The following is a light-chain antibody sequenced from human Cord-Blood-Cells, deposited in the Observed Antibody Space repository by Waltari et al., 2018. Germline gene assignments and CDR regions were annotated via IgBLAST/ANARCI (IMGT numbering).Light chain of an antibody. Sequence: EIVMTQSPATLSVSPGERATLSCRASQSVSSNLAWYQQKPGQAPRLLIYGASTMSTGIPSRFSGSGYGTEFTLTISSLQSEDFAVYYCQQYNNWLLYTFGQGTKLEIK. CDR3: QQYNNWLLYT. CDR2: GAS. V-gene: IGKV3-15*01. J-gene: IGKJ2*01. CDR1: QSVSSN.